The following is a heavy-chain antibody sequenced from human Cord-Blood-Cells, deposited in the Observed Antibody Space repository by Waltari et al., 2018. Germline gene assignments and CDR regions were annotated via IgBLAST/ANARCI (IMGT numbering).Heavy chain of an antibody. D-gene: IGHD1-26*01. V-gene: IGHV1-18*01. J-gene: IGHJ6*02. Sequence: QVQLVQSGAEVKKPGASVKVSCKASGYTFTSYGISWVRQAPGQGLEWMGWISAYNGNTNYAQKLQGRVTMTTNTAASTAYRELGSRRSDDTAVYYCARDEAGGGSYYYYYYGMDVWGQGTTVTVSS. CDR3: ARDEAGGGSYYYYYYGMDV. CDR1: GYTFTSYG. CDR2: ISAYNGNT.